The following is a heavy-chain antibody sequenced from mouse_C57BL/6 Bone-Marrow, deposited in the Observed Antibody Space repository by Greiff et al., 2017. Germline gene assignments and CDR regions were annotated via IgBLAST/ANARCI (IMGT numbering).Heavy chain of an antibody. CDR3: ARESATVVAPYYAMDY. Sequence: QQSCKASGYTFTSYWMHWVKQRPGQGLEWIGEIDPSDSYTNYNQKFKGKYTLTVDKSSSTAYMQLSSLTSEDSAVYYCARESATVVAPYYAMDYWGQGTSVTVSS. D-gene: IGHD1-1*01. CDR1: GYTFTSYW. CDR2: IDPSDSYT. J-gene: IGHJ4*01. V-gene: IGHV1-69*01.